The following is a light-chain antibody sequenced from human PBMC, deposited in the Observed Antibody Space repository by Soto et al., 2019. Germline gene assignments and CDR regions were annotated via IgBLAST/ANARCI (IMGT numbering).Light chain of an antibody. J-gene: IGKJ3*01. CDR2: AAS. CDR1: QDIRND. V-gene: IGKV1-6*01. CDR3: LQGYNFPHT. Sequence: AIQMTQSPSSLSASVGDRVTITCRASQDIRNDLGGYQQKPGKAPNLLIYAASTLQIGVPSRFSGSGSGTDFTLTISSLQPEDFETYYCLQGYNFPHTFGPGTKVDIK.